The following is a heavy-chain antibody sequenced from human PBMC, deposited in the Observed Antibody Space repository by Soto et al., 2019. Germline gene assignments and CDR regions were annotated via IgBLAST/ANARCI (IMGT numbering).Heavy chain of an antibody. CDR2: IDYSGNI. D-gene: IGHD1-1*01. CDR1: GGSISSSGSA. Sequence: SETLSLSCNASGGSISSSGSAWGWIRQSPGKGLEWIGTIDYSGNIYYIPSLKSRITISVDTSKNQISLKLSSVTAADTAVYYCARHIHNQGFEYYFDSWGQGTLVTVSS. CDR3: ARHIHNQGFEYYFDS. J-gene: IGHJ4*02. V-gene: IGHV4-39*01.